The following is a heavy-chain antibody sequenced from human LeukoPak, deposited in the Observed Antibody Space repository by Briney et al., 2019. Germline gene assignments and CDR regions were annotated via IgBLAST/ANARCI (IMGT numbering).Heavy chain of an antibody. V-gene: IGHV1-46*01. D-gene: IGHD3-3*01. CDR1: GYTFTSYY. Sequence: ASVKVSCKASGYTFTSYYMHWVRQAPGQGLEWMGIINPSGGSTSYAQKFQGRVTMTRDTSTSTVYMELSSLRSEGTAVYYCTRAKEVRYDFWSGYYTPDYYYYGMDVWGQGTTVTVSS. CDR3: TRAKEVRYDFWSGYYTPDYYYYGMDV. J-gene: IGHJ6*02. CDR2: INPSGGST.